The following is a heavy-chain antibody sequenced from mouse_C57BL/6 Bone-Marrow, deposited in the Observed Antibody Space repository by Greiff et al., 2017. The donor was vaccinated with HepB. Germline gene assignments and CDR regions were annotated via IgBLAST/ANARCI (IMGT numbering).Heavy chain of an antibody. CDR3: GFSFITTVVASGYFDY. V-gene: IGHV1-77*01. D-gene: IGHD1-1*01. J-gene: IGHJ2*01. Sequence: QVQLQQSGAELVKPGASVKISCKASGYTFTDYYINWVKQRPGQGLEWIGKIGPGSGSTYYNEKFKGKATLTADKSSSTAYMQLSSLTSEDSAVYFCGFSFITTVVASGYFDYWGQGTTLTVSS. CDR1: GYTFTDYY. CDR2: IGPGSGST.